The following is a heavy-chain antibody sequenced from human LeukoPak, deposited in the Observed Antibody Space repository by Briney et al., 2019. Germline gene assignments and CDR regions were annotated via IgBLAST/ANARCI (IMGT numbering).Heavy chain of an antibody. CDR2: TSYGGTNK. CDR3: ARGFDY. J-gene: IGHJ4*02. CDR1: GFTFSSYA. Sequence: PGGSLRLSCAASGFTFSSYAMHWVRQAPGKGLEWVAITSYGGTNKYYGDSVKGRFTISRDNSKNTLYLQMNSLRAEDTAVYYCARGFDYWGQGTLVTVSS. V-gene: IGHV3-30*03.